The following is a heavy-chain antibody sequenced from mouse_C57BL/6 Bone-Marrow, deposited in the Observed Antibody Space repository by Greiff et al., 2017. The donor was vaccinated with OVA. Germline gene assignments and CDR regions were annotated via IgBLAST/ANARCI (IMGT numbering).Heavy chain of an antibody. CDR1: GFTFSDYG. V-gene: IGHV5-15*01. J-gene: IGHJ4*01. Sequence: EVQGVESGGGLVQPGGSLKLSCAASGFTFSDYGMAWVRQAPRKGPEWVAFISNLAYSIYYADTVTGRFTISRENAKNTLYLEMSSLRSEDTAMYYCARQGGYPYAMDYWGQGTSVTVSS. CDR3: ARQGGYPYAMDY. D-gene: IGHD2-2*01. CDR2: ISNLAYSI.